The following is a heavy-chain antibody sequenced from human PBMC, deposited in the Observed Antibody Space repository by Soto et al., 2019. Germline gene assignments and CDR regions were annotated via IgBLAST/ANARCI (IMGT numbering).Heavy chain of an antibody. CDR2: TSYDGTNK. CDR3: ARWGTTGGLDV. Sequence: QVQLVESGGGVVQPGTSLRVSCVASGFTFRSYVIHWVRQAPGKGLEWVALTSYDGTNKCYGDSVRGRFTISRDNSRNTVDLQMDSLRVEDTALYYCARWGTTGGLDVWGQGTLVSVSS. J-gene: IGHJ1*01. CDR1: GFTFRSYV. V-gene: IGHV3-30*19. D-gene: IGHD3-16*01.